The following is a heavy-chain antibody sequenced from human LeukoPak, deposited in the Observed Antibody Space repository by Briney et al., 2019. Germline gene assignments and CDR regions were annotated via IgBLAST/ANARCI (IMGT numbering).Heavy chain of an antibody. Sequence: GGSLRLSCAASGFTFSSYAMHWVRQAPGKGLEWVAVISYDGSNKYYADSVKGRFTISRDNSKNTLYLQMNSLRAEDTAVYYCATFPAYSSGPDGWFDPWGQGTLVTVSS. CDR3: ATFPAYSSGPDGWFDP. D-gene: IGHD6-19*01. CDR2: ISYDGSNK. CDR1: GFTFSSYA. J-gene: IGHJ5*02. V-gene: IGHV3-30*04.